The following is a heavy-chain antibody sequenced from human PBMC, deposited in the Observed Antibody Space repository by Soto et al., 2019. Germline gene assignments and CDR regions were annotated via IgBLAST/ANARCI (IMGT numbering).Heavy chain of an antibody. CDR2: IYYSGTT. Sequence: SETLSLTCNVSGDSISSSFYYWGWIRQPPGKGLEWIGAIYYSGTTYYNPSLKTRVSLFLHTSENQFSLRLTSVTAADTAVYYRARYYYGSGSFDGWFDPWGQGTLVTVSS. V-gene: IGHV4-39*01. CDR1: GDSISSSFYY. D-gene: IGHD3-10*01. CDR3: ARYYYGSGSFDGWFDP. J-gene: IGHJ5*02.